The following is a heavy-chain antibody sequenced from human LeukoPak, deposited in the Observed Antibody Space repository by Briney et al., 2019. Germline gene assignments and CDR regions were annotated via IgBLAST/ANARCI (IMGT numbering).Heavy chain of an antibody. V-gene: IGHV3-7*01. CDR3: ARDRRYWTFDH. Sequence: PGGSLRLSCFDSGSTFSSKWMIWVRPAPGKGLEWVASMKGGGSEIYYVVSVKGRFTISRDIAEKSLDLQMKRLGDEDTDVYFFARDRRYWTFDHWGRGTQVTVSS. CDR1: GSTFSSKW. CDR2: MKGGGSEI. D-gene: IGHD1-1*01. J-gene: IGHJ4*02.